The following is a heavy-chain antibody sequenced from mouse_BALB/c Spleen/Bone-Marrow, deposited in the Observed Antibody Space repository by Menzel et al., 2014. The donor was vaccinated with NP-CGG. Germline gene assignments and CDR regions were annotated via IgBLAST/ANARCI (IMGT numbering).Heavy chain of an antibody. CDR2: IYPGSGST. Sequence: LQESGSELVRPGASVKLSCKASGYTFTSYWMHWVKQRPGQGLEWTGNIYPGSGSTNYDEKFKSKATLTVDTSSSTAYMQLSSLTSEDSAVYYCTRYYGYYAMDYWGQGTSVTVSS. D-gene: IGHD1-2*01. J-gene: IGHJ4*01. V-gene: IGHV1S22*01. CDR1: GYTFTSYW. CDR3: TRYYGYYAMDY.